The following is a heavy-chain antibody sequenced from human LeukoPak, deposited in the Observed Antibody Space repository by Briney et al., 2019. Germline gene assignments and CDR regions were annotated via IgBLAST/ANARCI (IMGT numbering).Heavy chain of an antibody. CDR1: GGSISSGGYS. D-gene: IGHD3-9*01. J-gene: IGHJ6*02. V-gene: IGHV4-30-2*01. CDR2: IYHSGST. Sequence: SETLSLTCAVSGGSISSGGYSWSWIRQPPGKGLEWIGYIYHSGSTYYNPSLKSRVTISVDRSKNQFSLKLSSVTAADTAVYYCARDRGSLRYFDWLPDVWGQGTTVTVSS. CDR3: ARDRGSLRYFDWLPDV.